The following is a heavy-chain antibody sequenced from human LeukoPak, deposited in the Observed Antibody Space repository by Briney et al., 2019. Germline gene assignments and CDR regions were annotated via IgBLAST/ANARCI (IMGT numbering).Heavy chain of an antibody. CDR2: IYPGDSST. CDR1: GYNFFSYW. Sequence: GESLKISCKGSGYNFFSYWIGWVRQMPGKGLEWRGIIYPGDSSTRYSPSFQGQVTISADKSISTVYLQWTSLKASDTAMYFCARQPGSGTDYFDYWGQGTLVTVSS. D-gene: IGHD3-10*01. CDR3: ARQPGSGTDYFDY. V-gene: IGHV5-51*01. J-gene: IGHJ4*02.